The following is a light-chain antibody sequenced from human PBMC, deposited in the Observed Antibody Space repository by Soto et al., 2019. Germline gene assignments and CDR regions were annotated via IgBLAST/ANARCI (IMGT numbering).Light chain of an antibody. CDR3: QQRSNWPIT. Sequence: EIVLTQSSGTLSLSPGERATLSCRASQSVSSSLAWHQQKPGLAPTLLISDASSRASGVPDRFTGGGSGTDFTLTIRRLEPEDFAVYYCQQRSNWPITFGQGTRLEIK. CDR1: QSVSSS. J-gene: IGKJ5*01. CDR2: DAS. V-gene: IGKV3D-20*02.